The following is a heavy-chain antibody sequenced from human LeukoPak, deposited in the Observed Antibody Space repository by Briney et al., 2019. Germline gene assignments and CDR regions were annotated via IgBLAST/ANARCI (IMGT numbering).Heavy chain of an antibody. CDR2: IYYSGST. D-gene: IGHD1-26*01. Sequence: KPSETLSLTCTVSGGSISSYYWSWIRQPPGKGLEWIGYIYYSGSTNYNPSLKSRVTISVDTSKNQFSLKLSSVTAADTAVYYCTNLREEYFDIWGRGTLVTVSS. CDR1: GGSISSYY. J-gene: IGHJ2*01. V-gene: IGHV4-59*08. CDR3: TNLREEYFDI.